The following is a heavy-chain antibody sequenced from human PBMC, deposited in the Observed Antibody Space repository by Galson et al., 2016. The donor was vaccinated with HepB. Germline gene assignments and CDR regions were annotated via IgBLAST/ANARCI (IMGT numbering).Heavy chain of an antibody. CDR2: IWSDASNR. CDR3: ARYPQASGWAAYYFDA. V-gene: IGHV3-33*01. D-gene: IGHD6-19*01. CDR1: GFTFSRSG. Sequence: SLRLSCAVSGFTFSRSGMHWVRQAPGKGLEWVAVIWSDASNRYYADSVQGRFTISRDNSKNTQFLQMNSRRAEDTAVYFCARYPQASGWAAYYFDAWGQGTLVTVSS. J-gene: IGHJ5*02.